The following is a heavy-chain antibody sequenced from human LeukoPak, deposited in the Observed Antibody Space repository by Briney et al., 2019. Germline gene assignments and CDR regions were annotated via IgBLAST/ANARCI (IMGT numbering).Heavy chain of an antibody. Sequence: GGSLRLSCAASGLCFNTYGLSWVRQAPGKGLEWVSSISSSSSYIYYADSVKGRFTISRDNAKNSLYLQMNSLRAEDTAVYYCASDPLDYDSSGYHNWGQGTLVTVSS. D-gene: IGHD3-22*01. V-gene: IGHV3-21*01. CDR2: ISSSSSYI. J-gene: IGHJ4*02. CDR3: ASDPLDYDSSGYHN. CDR1: GLCFNTYG.